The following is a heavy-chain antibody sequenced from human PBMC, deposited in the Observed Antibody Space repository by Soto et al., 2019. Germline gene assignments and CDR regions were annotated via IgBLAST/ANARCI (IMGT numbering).Heavy chain of an antibody. Sequence: GGSLRLSCAASGFTFTRCAMSWVRQAPGKGLEWVSTIDGSGTSAYYADSVKGRFTISRDNSKNTLYLQMDSLRTEDTDLYYWVRGSYHVFGSVYPFDYWGRGALFTVPS. D-gene: IGHD3-3*01. CDR2: IDGSGTSA. J-gene: IGHJ4*02. V-gene: IGHV3-23*01. CDR3: VRGSYHVFGSVYPFDY. CDR1: GFTFTRCA.